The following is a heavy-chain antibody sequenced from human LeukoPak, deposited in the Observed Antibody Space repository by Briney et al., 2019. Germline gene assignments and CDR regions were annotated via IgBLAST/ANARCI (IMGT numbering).Heavy chain of an antibody. CDR2: ISSSSSYI. CDR3: ARDLGEMATRFFDY. Sequence: GGSLRLSCAASGFTFSSYAMNWVRQAPGKGLEWVSSISSSSSYIYYADSVKGRFTISRDNAKNSLYLQMNSLRAEDTAVYYCARDLGEMATRFFDYWGQGTLVTVSS. CDR1: GFTFSSYA. J-gene: IGHJ4*02. D-gene: IGHD5-24*01. V-gene: IGHV3-21*01.